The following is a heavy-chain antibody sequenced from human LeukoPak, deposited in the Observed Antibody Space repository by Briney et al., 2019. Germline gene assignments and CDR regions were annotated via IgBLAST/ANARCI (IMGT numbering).Heavy chain of an antibody. Sequence: GGSLRLACAAFGSSFRSYAMHWVRQAPGKGLEFASPISSDGSTPYYADSVKGRFTISRDNSKNTLYLQMGSLRAEDMAVYYCARVFGGHTNGLDYWGQGTLVTVSS. J-gene: IGHJ4*02. V-gene: IGHV3-64*02. CDR2: ISSDGSTP. CDR1: GSSFRSYA. D-gene: IGHD2-8*01. CDR3: ARVFGGHTNGLDY.